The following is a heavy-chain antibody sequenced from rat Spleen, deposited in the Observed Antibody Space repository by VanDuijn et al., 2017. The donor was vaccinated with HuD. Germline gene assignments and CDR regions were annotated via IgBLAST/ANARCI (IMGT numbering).Heavy chain of an antibody. Sequence: EVQLVESDGGLVQPGRSLKLSCAASGFTFSDYYMAWVRQAPTKGLEWVATISYDGSSTYYRDSVKGRFTISRDNAKNTQYLQMDSLRSEDTATYYCARRAGYFDYWGQGVMVTVSS. J-gene: IGHJ2*01. V-gene: IGHV5-29*01. D-gene: IGHD4-3*01. CDR3: ARRAGYFDY. CDR1: GFTFSDYY. CDR2: ISYDGSST.